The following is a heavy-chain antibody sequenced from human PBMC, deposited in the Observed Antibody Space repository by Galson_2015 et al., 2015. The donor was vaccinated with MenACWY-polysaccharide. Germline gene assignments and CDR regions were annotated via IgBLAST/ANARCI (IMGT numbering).Heavy chain of an antibody. D-gene: IGHD2/OR15-2a*01. CDR2: IRSKTYGGTT. V-gene: IGHV3-49*03. CDR3: SRELFLFSISTG. J-gene: IGHJ1*01. Sequence: SLRLSCAASGFTFGDYAVCWFRQAPGKGLEWVGFIRSKTYGGTTEYAASVEGRFTISRDDSKSIAYLQMNSLNTEDTAVYYCSRELFLFSISTGWGQGTLVTVSS. CDR1: GFTFGDYA.